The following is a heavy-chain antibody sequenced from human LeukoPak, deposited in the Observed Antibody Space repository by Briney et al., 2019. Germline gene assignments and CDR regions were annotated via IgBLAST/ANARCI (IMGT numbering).Heavy chain of an antibody. CDR2: IYYTGST. J-gene: IGHJ4*02. V-gene: IGHV4-39*07. Sequence: SETLSLTCTVSGGSFSSSSYYWGWIRQPPGKGLDWIGSIYYTGSTYYNPSLKSRVIMSVDKSKNQFSLKLRSVTAADTAVYYCAREWHHVFDYWGQGNLVTVSS. D-gene: IGHD5-12*01. CDR3: AREWHHVFDY. CDR1: GGSFSSSSYY.